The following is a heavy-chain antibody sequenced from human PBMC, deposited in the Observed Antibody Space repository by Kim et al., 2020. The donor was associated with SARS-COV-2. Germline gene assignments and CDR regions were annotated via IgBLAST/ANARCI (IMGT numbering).Heavy chain of an antibody. CDR2: IYSGGSST. V-gene: IGHV3-23*03. CDR3: ARQNDYTFDY. Sequence: GGSLRLSCAASGFTFSSYAMSWVRQAPGKGLEWVSVIYSGGSSTYYADSVKGRFTISRDNSKNTLYLQMNSLRAEDTAVYYCARQNDYTFDYWGQGTLVTVSS. CDR1: GFTFSSYA. D-gene: IGHD3-16*01. J-gene: IGHJ4*02.